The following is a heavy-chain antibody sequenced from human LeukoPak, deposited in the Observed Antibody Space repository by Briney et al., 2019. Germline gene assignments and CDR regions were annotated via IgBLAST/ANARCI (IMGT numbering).Heavy chain of an antibody. J-gene: IGHJ1*01. CDR3: ARDLSSSSTAYLHH. Sequence: GGSLRLSCAVSGFTFSGYSMNWVRQAPGKGLEWVSSISGSSRYIYYADSVKGRFTISRDDAKNSLYLQMNSLRAEDTAVYYCARDLSSSSTAYLHHWGQGTPVTVSS. V-gene: IGHV3-21*01. D-gene: IGHD6-6*01. CDR1: GFTFSGYS. CDR2: ISGSSRYI.